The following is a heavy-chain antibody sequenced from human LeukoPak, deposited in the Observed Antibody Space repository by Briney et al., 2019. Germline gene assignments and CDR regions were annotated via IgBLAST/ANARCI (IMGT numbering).Heavy chain of an antibody. CDR1: GYTFTGYY. J-gene: IGHJ2*01. D-gene: IGHD3-10*01. CDR2: INPNSGGT. Sequence: ASVKVSCKASGYTFTGYYMHWVRQAPGQGLEWRGWINPNSGGTNYAQKFQGRVTMTRDTSISTAYMELSRLRSDDTAVYYCARDPYGTWYFDLWGRGTLVTVSS. CDR3: ARDPYGTWYFDL. V-gene: IGHV1-2*02.